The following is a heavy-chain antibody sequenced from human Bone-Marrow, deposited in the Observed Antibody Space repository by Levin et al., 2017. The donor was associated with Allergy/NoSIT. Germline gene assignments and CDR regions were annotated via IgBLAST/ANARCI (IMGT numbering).Heavy chain of an antibody. V-gene: IGHV3-64D*06. J-gene: IGHJ4*02. D-gene: IGHD2-15*01. CDR1: GLTYNFNMYA. Sequence: GGSLRLSCSVSGLTYNFNMYAMHWVHQASGKGLESVSSIRSYGSSTYYADSVKGRFTISRDNSKNTLYLHMSSVRNEDTGVYYCVKGKEYCSGGACQKYYLDSWGQGTLVSVSS. CDR3: VKGKEYCSGGACQKYYLDS. CDR2: IRSYGSST.